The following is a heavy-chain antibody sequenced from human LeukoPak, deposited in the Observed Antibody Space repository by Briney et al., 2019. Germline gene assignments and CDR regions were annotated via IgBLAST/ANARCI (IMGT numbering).Heavy chain of an antibody. CDR3: AKYAYNWNAPDGFDM. J-gene: IGHJ3*02. CDR1: RFSFSDYD. D-gene: IGHD1-1*01. CDR2: ISSDGSRK. Sequence: GSLRLSCRASRFSFSDYDMHRVRQAPGKGLEWVAVISSDGSRKHYGDSVKGRFTISRDNSESTLFPQMNSLRTDDTSVYFCAKYAYNWNAPDGFDMWGQGTMVIVSS. V-gene: IGHV3-30*18.